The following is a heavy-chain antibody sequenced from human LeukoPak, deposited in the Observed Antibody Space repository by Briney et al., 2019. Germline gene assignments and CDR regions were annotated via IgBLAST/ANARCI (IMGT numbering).Heavy chain of an antibody. D-gene: IGHD1-26*01. CDR3: ARDYLMGGTTGKAFDI. Sequence: GGSLRLSCTASGFIFSNYGFHWVRQAPGKGLEWVAVIWYDGSKQYYADSVKGRFTISRDNSKNTLYLQMNSLRAEDTAVYYCARDYLMGGTTGKAFDIWGQGTMVTISS. V-gene: IGHV3-33*01. CDR2: IWYDGSKQ. CDR1: GFIFSNYG. J-gene: IGHJ3*02.